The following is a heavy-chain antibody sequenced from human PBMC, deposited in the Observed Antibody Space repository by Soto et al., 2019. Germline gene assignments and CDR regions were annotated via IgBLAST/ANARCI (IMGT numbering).Heavy chain of an antibody. V-gene: IGHV4-34*01. CDR2: INHSGST. CDR1: GGSFSGYY. CDR3: ARVVSTVTSSYYYYGMDV. Sequence: QVQLQQWGAGLLKPSETLSLTCAVYGGSFSGYYWSWIRQPPGKGLEWIGEINHSGSTNYNPSLKSRVTISVDTSKNQFSLKLSSVTAADTAVYYCARVVSTVTSSYYYYGMDVWGQGTTVTVSS. J-gene: IGHJ6*02. D-gene: IGHD4-4*01.